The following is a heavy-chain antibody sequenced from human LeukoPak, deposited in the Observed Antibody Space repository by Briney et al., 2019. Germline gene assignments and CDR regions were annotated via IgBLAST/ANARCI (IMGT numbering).Heavy chain of an antibody. Sequence: GGSLRLSCAASGFTVSSNYMSWARQAPGKGLEWVSVIYGGGSTYYADSVKGRFTISRDNSKNTLYLQMNSLRVEDTAVYYCARVQGSGYAGWFDPWGQGTLVTVSS. D-gene: IGHD3-22*01. V-gene: IGHV3-66*01. CDR3: ARVQGSGYAGWFDP. CDR2: IYGGGST. J-gene: IGHJ5*02. CDR1: GFTVSSNY.